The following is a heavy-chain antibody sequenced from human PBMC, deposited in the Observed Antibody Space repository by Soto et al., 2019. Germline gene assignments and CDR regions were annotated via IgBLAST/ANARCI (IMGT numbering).Heavy chain of an antibody. V-gene: IGHV4-59*11. D-gene: IGHD3-22*01. J-gene: IGHJ4*02. CDR1: GDSISSHD. Sequence: SETMSLTSTVAGDSISSHDWSWIRQPPGKGLEYLGYVSYTGTTNSNPSLKRRATLSVDTSKNQFSLNLRSVTAADTAVYYCESDDYDSSGYYYFDYWGQGTLVTVSS. CDR3: ESDDYDSSGYYYFDY. CDR2: VSYTGTT.